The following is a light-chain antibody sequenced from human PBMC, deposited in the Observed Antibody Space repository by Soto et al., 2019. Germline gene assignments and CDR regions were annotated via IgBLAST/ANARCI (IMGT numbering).Light chain of an antibody. CDR1: SSDVGGYNY. V-gene: IGLV2-14*01. Sequence: QSVLTQAASVSGSPGQSITISCTGTSSDVGGYNYVSWYQQHPGKAPKLMIYDVTNRPSGVSDRFSGSKSGNTASLTISGLQAEDEADYYCTSYTSGSTTYVFGTGTKVTVL. CDR3: TSYTSGSTTYV. J-gene: IGLJ1*01. CDR2: DVT.